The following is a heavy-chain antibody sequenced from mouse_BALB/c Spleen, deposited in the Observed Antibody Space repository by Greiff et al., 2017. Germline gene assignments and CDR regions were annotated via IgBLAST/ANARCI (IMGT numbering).Heavy chain of an antibody. Sequence: VKLMESGPGLVAPSQSLSITCTVSGFSLTSYGVHWVRQPPGKGLEWLGVLWAGGSTNYNSALMSRLSISKDNSKSQVFLKMNSLQTDDTAMYYCARNYYGSRNYAMDYWGQGTSVTVSS. V-gene: IGHV2-9*02. J-gene: IGHJ4*01. D-gene: IGHD1-1*01. CDR2: LWAGGST. CDR3: ARNYYGSRNYAMDY. CDR1: GFSLTSYG.